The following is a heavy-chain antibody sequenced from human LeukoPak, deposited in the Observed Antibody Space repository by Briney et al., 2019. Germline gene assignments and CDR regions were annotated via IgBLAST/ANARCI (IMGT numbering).Heavy chain of an antibody. D-gene: IGHD2-21*02. CDR3: ANSLVTTDTFDI. V-gene: IGHV3-48*03. J-gene: IGHJ3*02. CDR1: GFTFSSYE. CDR2: ISNSGSTI. Sequence: GGSLRLSCAASGFTFSSYEMNWVRQAPGKGLEWVSYISNSGSTIYYTDSVKGRFTISRDNAKNSLYLQMNSLRAEDTAVYYCANSLVTTDTFDIWGQGTMVTVSS.